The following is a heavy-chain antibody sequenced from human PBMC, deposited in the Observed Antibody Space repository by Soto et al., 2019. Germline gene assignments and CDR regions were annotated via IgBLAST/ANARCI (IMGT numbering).Heavy chain of an antibody. CDR1: GGSISSSSYY. CDR3: ARLLKAVAGTMDY. Sequence: ASETLSLTCTVSGGSISSSSYYWGWIRQPPGKGLEWIGSIYYSGSTYYNPSLKSRVTISVDTSKNQFSLKLSSVTAADTAVYYCARLLKAVAGTMDYWGQGTLVTVSS. D-gene: IGHD6-19*01. CDR2: IYYSGST. V-gene: IGHV4-39*01. J-gene: IGHJ4*02.